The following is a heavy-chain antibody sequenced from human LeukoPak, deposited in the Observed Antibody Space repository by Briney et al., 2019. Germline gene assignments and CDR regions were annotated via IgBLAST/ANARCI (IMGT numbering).Heavy chain of an antibody. Sequence: SQTLSLTCTVSGGSISSGDYYWSWIRQPPRKGPERIGHIYYSGSTYYNPSLKSRVTISVDTSKNQFSLKLSSVTAADTAVYYCAREGAERYDILTGPLNIWGQGTMVTVSS. CDR3: AREGAERYDILTGPLNI. CDR1: GGSISSGDYY. V-gene: IGHV4-30-4*01. J-gene: IGHJ3*02. CDR2: IYYSGST. D-gene: IGHD3-9*01.